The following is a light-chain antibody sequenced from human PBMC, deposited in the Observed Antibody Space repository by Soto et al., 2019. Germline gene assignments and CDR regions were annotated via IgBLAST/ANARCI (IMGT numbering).Light chain of an antibody. V-gene: IGLV2-8*01. CDR1: SSDVGGYKY. CDR2: EVT. Sequence: QSALTQPPSASGSPGQSVTISCTGTSSDVGGYKYVSWYQQHPGKAPKLMIYEVTKRPSGVPDRFSGSKSGNAASLTVSGLQAEDEADYYCSSYAGSNNLYVFGTGTKSPS. CDR3: SSYAGSNNLYV. J-gene: IGLJ1*01.